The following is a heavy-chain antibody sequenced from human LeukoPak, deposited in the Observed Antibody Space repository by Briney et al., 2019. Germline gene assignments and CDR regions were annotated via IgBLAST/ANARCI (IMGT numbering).Heavy chain of an antibody. D-gene: IGHD4-17*01. CDR2: IIPIFGIA. V-gene: IGHV1-69*04. J-gene: IGHJ5*02. CDR3: AGEDQSGGILDYGTWFDP. CDR1: GGTLSSYA. Sequence: SVKVSCMASGGTLSSYAISWVRQAPGQGLEWMGRIIPIFGIANYAQKFQGRVTITADKSTSTASMELSSLRSEDTAVYYCAGEDQSGGILDYGTWFDPWGQGTLVTVSS.